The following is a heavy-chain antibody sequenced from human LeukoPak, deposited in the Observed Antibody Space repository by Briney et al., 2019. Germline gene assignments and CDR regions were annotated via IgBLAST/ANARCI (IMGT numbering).Heavy chain of an antibody. V-gene: IGHV1-69*13. CDR2: IIPIFGTA. J-gene: IGHJ4*02. D-gene: IGHD6-19*01. Sequence: SVKVSCKASGYTFTSYAISWVRQAPGQGLEWMGGIIPIFGTANYAQKFQGRVTITADESTSTAYMELSSLRSEDTAVYYCEVVKSSGWYYFDYWGQGTLVTVSS. CDR1: GYTFTSYA. CDR3: EVVKSSGWYYFDY.